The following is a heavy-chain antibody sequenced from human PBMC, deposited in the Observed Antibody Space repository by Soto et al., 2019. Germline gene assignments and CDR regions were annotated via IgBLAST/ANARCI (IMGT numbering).Heavy chain of an antibody. CDR2: INHSGST. Sequence: QVQLQQWGAGLLKPSETLSLTCAVYGGSFSGYYWSWIRQPPGKGLEWIGEINHSGSTNYNPSLKSRITISVDTSKNQFSLKLRSVTAADTAVYYCARLVPGIVGIGGQGTMVTVSS. CDR1: GGSFSGYY. J-gene: IGHJ3*02. D-gene: IGHD1-26*01. V-gene: IGHV4-34*01. CDR3: ARLVPGIVGI.